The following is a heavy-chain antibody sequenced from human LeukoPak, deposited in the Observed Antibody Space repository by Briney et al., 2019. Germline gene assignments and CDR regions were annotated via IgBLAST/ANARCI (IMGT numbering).Heavy chain of an antibody. V-gene: IGHV1-69*04. D-gene: IGHD3-22*01. J-gene: IGHJ3*02. CDR3: ARDDSSRAAFDI. CDR1: AGGFSIYA. CDR2: MIPIVGIA. Sequence: AASVTLSFTSSAGGFSIYAFSWVRHAQGPGHEREGRMIPIVGIANYAQKFQGRVTITADKSTSTAYMELSSLRSEDTAVYYCARDDSSRAAFDIWGQGTMVTVSS.